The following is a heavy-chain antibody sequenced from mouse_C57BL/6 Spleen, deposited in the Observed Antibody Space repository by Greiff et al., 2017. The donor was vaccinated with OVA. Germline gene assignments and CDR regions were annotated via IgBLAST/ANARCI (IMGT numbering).Heavy chain of an antibody. J-gene: IGHJ1*03. Sequence: QVHVKQPGAELVMPGASVKLSCKASGYTFTSYWMHWVKQRPGQGLEWIGEIDPSDSYTNYNQKFKGKSTLTVDKSSSTAYMQLSSLTSEDSAVYYCARSPYYSNHWYFDVWGTGTTVTVSS. V-gene: IGHV1-69*01. D-gene: IGHD2-5*01. CDR3: ARSPYYSNHWYFDV. CDR2: IDPSDSYT. CDR1: GYTFTSYW.